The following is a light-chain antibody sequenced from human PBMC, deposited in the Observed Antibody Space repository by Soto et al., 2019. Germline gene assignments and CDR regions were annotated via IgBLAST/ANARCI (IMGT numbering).Light chain of an antibody. Sequence: MTQSPGTLSLSPGDTATLSCKASQTGSTPLSWYQQKPGQAPRLLIHGASTRATDIPARFSGSVSGTEFTVTISGLQSADSAVYYCQQYNNWPPRLTCGGGTKGDI. J-gene: IGKJ4*01. CDR1: QTGSTP. CDR2: GAS. V-gene: IGKV3-15*01. CDR3: QQYNNWPPRLT.